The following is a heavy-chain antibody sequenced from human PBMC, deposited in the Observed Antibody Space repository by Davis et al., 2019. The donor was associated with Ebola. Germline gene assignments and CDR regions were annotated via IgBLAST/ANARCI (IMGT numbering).Heavy chain of an antibody. Sequence: GGSLRLSCAASGFAFSSYAMNWVRQAPGKGLEWVSYISGSGDSTYYADSVKGRFTISRDNSKNTLYLQMNSLRAEDTAVYYCAKDSGYQLLSEYYYYYGMDVWGQGTTVTVSS. J-gene: IGHJ6*02. CDR3: AKDSGYQLLSEYYYYYGMDV. CDR2: ISGSGDST. V-gene: IGHV3-23*01. CDR1: GFAFSSYA. D-gene: IGHD2-2*01.